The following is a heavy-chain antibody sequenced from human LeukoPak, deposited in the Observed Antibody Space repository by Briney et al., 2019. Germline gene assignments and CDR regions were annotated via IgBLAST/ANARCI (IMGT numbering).Heavy chain of an antibody. J-gene: IGHJ4*02. CDR2: LSGSAGGT. CDR3: AKRGVVVRVFLVGFHREAYYFDS. V-gene: IGHV3-23*01. D-gene: IGHD3-16*02. Sequence: PGGSLRLSCGGSGITLSNYAMSWVRQAPGKGLEWVAGLSGSAGGTTYADSVKGRFTISRDNSKNTLFLQMDRLRAEDTAVYFCAKRGVVVRVFLVGFHREAYYFDSWGQGAQVTVSS. CDR1: GITLSNYA.